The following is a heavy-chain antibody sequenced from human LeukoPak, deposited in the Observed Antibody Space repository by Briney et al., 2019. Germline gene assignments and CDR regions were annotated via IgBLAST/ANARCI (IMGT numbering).Heavy chain of an antibody. V-gene: IGHV4-30-4*08. J-gene: IGHJ4*02. CDR3: ARVLLINSPAKGGDY. D-gene: IGHD2/OR15-2a*01. CDR1: GGSISSGGYY. CDR2: VYHTGTT. Sequence: SQTLSLTCTVSGGSISSGGYYWSWIRQHPGKGLEWIAAVYHTGTTYHNPSLKSRVTMSVDTSMNQFSLKLSSVTAADTAVYYCARVLLINSPAKGGDYWGQGILVNVSS.